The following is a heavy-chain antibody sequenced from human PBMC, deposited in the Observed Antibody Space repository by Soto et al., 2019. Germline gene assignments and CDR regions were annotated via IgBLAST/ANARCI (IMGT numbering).Heavy chain of an antibody. CDR1: GGSISSGGYY. Sequence: SETLSLTCTVSGGSISSGGYYWSWIRQHPGKGLEWIGYIYYSGSTNYNPSLKSRVTISVDTSKNQFSLKLSSVTAADTAVYYCARGGSSWNWFDPWGQGTLVTVSS. D-gene: IGHD6-13*01. J-gene: IGHJ5*02. CDR3: ARGGSSWNWFDP. V-gene: IGHV4-61*08. CDR2: IYYSGST.